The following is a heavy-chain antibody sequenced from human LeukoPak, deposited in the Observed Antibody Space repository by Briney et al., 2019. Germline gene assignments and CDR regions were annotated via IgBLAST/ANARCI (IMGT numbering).Heavy chain of an antibody. Sequence: GGSLRLSCAASGFTFSNYAMNWVRQAPGKGLEWVSTIGSSGGSTYYADSVKGRFTISRDNSKNTLYLQMNSLRAEDTAVYYCTRVGYIDEGIDYWGQGTLVTVSS. CDR3: TRVGYIDEGIDY. CDR1: GFTFSNYA. V-gene: IGHV3-23*01. D-gene: IGHD5-24*01. CDR2: IGSSGGST. J-gene: IGHJ4*02.